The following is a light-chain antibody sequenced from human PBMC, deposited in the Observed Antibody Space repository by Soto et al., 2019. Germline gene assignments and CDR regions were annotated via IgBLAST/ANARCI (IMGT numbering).Light chain of an antibody. CDR1: QSVDSTS. V-gene: IGKV3-20*01. CDR3: QQYRNSPLT. J-gene: IGKJ4*02. Sequence: EIVLTQSPGTLSLSPGERATLSCRASQSVDSTSLAWYQHKPGQAPRLLIYGASSRASGIPDRFCGSGSETDFTLTINRMEPEDFAVYYCQQYRNSPLTFGVGTGVDIK. CDR2: GAS.